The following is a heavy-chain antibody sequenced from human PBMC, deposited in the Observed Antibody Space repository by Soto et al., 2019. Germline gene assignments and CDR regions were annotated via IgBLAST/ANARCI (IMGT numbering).Heavy chain of an antibody. CDR3: AKEDTTGFSAYYFDY. J-gene: IGHJ4*02. Sequence: PGGSLRLSCAASGFIFNNYAMSGVRQAPGKGLEWVSGISGTDGTTYYADSVKGRLTISRDNSKKTLYLQLNSLRAEDTAVYYCAKEDTTGFSAYYFDYWGQGTQVTVSS. CDR2: ISGTDGTT. V-gene: IGHV3-23*01. CDR1: GFIFNNYA. D-gene: IGHD3-22*01.